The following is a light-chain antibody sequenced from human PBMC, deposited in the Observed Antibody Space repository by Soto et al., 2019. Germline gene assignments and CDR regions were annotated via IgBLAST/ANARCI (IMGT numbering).Light chain of an antibody. J-gene: IGKJ5*01. CDR1: QVISTS. CDR2: AAS. Sequence: DIQLTQSPXFLXXXXVXXXTXXCRASQVISTSLAWYQVKPGKAPKLLIYAASTLESGVPSRFSATVSGTEFSLTITSLQPEDFATYYCQQLFDSPITFGQGTRLEIK. V-gene: IGKV1-9*01. CDR3: QQLFDSPIT.